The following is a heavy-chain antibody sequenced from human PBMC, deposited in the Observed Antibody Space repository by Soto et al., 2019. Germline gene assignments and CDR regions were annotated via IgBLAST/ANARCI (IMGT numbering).Heavy chain of an antibody. CDR1: GYTFTVYY. CDR2: INPKSGGT. V-gene: IGHV1-2*02. J-gene: IGHJ4*02. D-gene: IGHD1-26*01. Sequence: ASVKVSCKASGYTFTVYYMHCVLQSALQWRDGMGWINPKSGGTMYPQKFQGRVTMTCDTSISTAYMALTRLRSDDTAVYYCARDLAKGGGSAGFDYWGQGTLVTVSS. CDR3: ARDLAKGGGSAGFDY.